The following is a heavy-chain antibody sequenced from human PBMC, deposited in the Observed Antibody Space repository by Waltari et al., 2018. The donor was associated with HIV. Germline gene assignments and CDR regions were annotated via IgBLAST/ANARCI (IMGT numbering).Heavy chain of an antibody. V-gene: IGHV3-21*01. CDR2: ISSGSVYI. CDR3: ARDEAEMATLTAFDI. J-gene: IGHJ3*02. D-gene: IGHD5-12*01. CDR1: RFTFSSYS. Sequence: EVQLVESGGGLVKPGGSLRLSGAASRFTFSSYSMNGVRQAPGKGLEWVSSISSGSVYIYYADSVKGRFTISRDNAKNSLYLQMNSLRAEDTAVYYCARDEAEMATLTAFDIWGQGTMVTVSS.